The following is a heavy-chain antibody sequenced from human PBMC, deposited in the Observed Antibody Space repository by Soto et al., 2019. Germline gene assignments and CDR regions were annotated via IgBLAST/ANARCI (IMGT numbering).Heavy chain of an antibody. D-gene: IGHD2-15*01. CDR3: ARDTPILGYCSGGSCPGWFDP. V-gene: IGHV1-69*13. CDR2: IIPIFGTA. CDR1: GGTFSSYA. Sequence: GASVEVSCKASGGTFSSYAISWVRQAPGQGLEWMGGIIPIFGTANYAQKFQGRVTITADESTSTAYMELSSLRSEDTAVYYCARDTPILGYCSGGSCPGWFDPWGQGTLVTVSS. J-gene: IGHJ5*02.